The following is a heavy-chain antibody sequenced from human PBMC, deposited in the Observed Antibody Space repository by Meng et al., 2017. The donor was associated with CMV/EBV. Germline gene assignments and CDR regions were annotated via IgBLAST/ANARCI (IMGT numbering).Heavy chain of an antibody. D-gene: IGHD2-2*01. J-gene: IGHJ4*02. CDR2: MNPNSGNT. CDR1: GYTFTSYD. CDR3: ARVRRDIVVVPAAYYFDY. Sequence: ASVKVSCKASGYTFTSYDINWVRQATGQGLEWMGWMNPNSGNTGYAQKFQGRVTITRNTSISTAYMELSSLRSEDTAVYYCARVRRDIVVVPAAYYFDYWGQGTLVTVSS. V-gene: IGHV1-8*03.